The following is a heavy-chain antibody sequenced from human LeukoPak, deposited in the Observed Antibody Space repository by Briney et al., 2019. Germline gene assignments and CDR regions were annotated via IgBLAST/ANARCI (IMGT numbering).Heavy chain of an antibody. CDR2: IRGDGGAT. CDR1: GFTFSSHG. V-gene: IGHV3-23*01. J-gene: IGHJ4*02. Sequence: HPGGSLRLFCAASGFTFSSHGMTWVRQAPGKGLDWVSTIRGDGGATFYADSVKGRFTISRDNSVNTLFLQMNSLRAEDTAVYYCAKFDSSGYCLGYWGQGTLVIASS. D-gene: IGHD3-22*01. CDR3: AKFDSSGYCLGY.